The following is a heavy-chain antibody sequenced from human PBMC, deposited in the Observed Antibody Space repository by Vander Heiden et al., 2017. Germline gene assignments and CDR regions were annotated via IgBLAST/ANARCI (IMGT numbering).Heavy chain of an antibody. CDR1: GYSIRSGYY. Sequence: QVQLPASGPGLVKPSATLSLTCGVSGYSIRSGYYWGWLRQPPGKGLEWCGRIYHSGSTDYNPSLRSRATISVDTSENQFSLKLSPVTAADTAVYYCARVVPRGWFDPWGQGTLVTVSS. CDR3: ARVVPRGWFDP. CDR2: IYHSGST. J-gene: IGHJ5*02. D-gene: IGHD2-15*01. V-gene: IGHV4-38-2*01.